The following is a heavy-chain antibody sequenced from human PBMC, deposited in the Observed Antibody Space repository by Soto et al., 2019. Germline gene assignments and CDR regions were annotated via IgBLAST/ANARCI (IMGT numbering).Heavy chain of an antibody. V-gene: IGHV4-39*01. CDR1: GVSITNTSYY. J-gene: IGHJ4*02. Sequence: QLQLQESGPGLVKTSETLALTCTVSGVSITNTSYYWGWIRQPPGKGLECIGTLYLSGSTFYNPTLKSRLTISVDTSKNKFSLRLSSVTAADTAVYYCARQGSYWGQGTLVAVSS. CDR3: ARQGSY. CDR2: LYLSGST.